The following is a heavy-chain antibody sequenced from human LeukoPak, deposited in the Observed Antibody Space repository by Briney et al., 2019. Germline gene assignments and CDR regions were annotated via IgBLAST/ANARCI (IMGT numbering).Heavy chain of an antibody. CDR3: ARSRTSPPRNWFDP. Sequence: GASVKVSCKASGYTFTSYGISWVRQAPGQGLEWMGWISAYNGNTNYAQKLQGRVTMTTDTSTSTAYMELRSLRSDDTAVYYCARSRTSPPRNWFDPWGPGTLVSVSS. J-gene: IGHJ5*02. V-gene: IGHV1-18*01. D-gene: IGHD2-2*01. CDR2: ISAYNGNT. CDR1: GYTFTSYG.